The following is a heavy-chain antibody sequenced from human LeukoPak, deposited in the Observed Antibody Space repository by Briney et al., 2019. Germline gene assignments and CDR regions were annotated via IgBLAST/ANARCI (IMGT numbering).Heavy chain of an antibody. J-gene: IGHJ4*02. CDR3: ARQDSSSWVLGY. Sequence: SETLSLTCTDSGGSISSYYWSWIRQPPGKGLERIGYIYTSGSTYYNPSLKSRVTISVDTSKNQFSLKLSSVTAADTAVYYCARQDSSSWVLGYWGQGTLVTVSS. CDR1: GGSISSYY. D-gene: IGHD6-13*01. V-gene: IGHV4-4*09. CDR2: IYTSGST.